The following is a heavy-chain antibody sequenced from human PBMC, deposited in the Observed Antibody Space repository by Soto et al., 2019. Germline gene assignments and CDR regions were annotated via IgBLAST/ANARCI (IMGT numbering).Heavy chain of an antibody. CDR1: GFTVITSQ. CDR3: ARLGPYAXGTYSFRHNRXDP. CDR2: IFIGGTT. Sequence: GGSLILSCAASGFTVITSQMTWVRQAPGKGLEWVSVIFIGGTTQYAESVKGRFTISRDKSENTVVLQMNSVRAEDTAVYYCARLGPYAXGTYSFRHNRXDPWGQGTQXTVSS. D-gene: IGHD3-10*01. J-gene: IGHJ5*02. V-gene: IGHV3-53*01.